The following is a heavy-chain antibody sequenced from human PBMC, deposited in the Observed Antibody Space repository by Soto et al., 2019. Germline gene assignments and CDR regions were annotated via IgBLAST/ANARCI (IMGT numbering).Heavy chain of an antibody. CDR3: TRGLNHDTGP. J-gene: IGHJ5*02. V-gene: IGHV3-7*04. CDR2: ISPDGSEE. Sequence: PGGSLRLSCAASGFTFSGYWMTWVRQAPGKGLEGVANISPDGSEEYYVDSVKGRFTISRDNAKNSVYLQMNSLRGEDTALYYCTRGLNHDTGPWGQGTQVTVSS. D-gene: IGHD2-8*02. CDR1: GFTFSGYW.